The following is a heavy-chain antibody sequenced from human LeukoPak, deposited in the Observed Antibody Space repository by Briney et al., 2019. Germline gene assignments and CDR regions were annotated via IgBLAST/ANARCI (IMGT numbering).Heavy chain of an antibody. CDR1: GGTFSSYA. V-gene: IGHV1-69*06. CDR2: IIPIFGTA. J-gene: IGHJ4*02. CDR3: AREYGPLGGFDY. Sequence: SVKVSCKASGGTFSSYAISWVRQAPGQGLEWMGGIIPIFGTANYAQKFQGRVTITADKSTSTAYMELSSLRSEDTAVYYYAREYGPLGGFDYWGQGTLATVSS. D-gene: IGHD3-16*01.